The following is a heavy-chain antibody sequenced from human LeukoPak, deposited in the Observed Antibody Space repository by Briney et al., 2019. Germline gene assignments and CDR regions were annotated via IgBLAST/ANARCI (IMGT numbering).Heavy chain of an antibody. CDR3: AREGSYYYGMDV. CDR2: IYYSGST. D-gene: IGHD3-10*01. Sequence: SETLSLTCTVSGGSISSYYWSWIRQPPGKGLEWIGYIYYSGSTNYNPSLKSRVTISVDTSKNQFSLKLSSVTAADTAVYYCAREGSYYYGMDVWGQGTTVTVSS. V-gene: IGHV4-59*01. CDR1: GGSISSYY. J-gene: IGHJ6*02.